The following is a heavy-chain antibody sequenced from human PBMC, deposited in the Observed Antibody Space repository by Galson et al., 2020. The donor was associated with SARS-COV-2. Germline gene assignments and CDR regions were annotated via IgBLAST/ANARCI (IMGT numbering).Heavy chain of an antibody. CDR1: GATISNYI. J-gene: IGHJ4*02. D-gene: IGHD3-22*01. CDR3: ATERYYYDSSGYSAFDY. V-gene: IGHV3-21*06. CDR2: ISGSSAYK. Sequence: GESLKISCSAAGATISNYIMYWVRQAPGKGLEWVSSISGSSAYKYYADSVKGRFTISRDNAKNSLYLQMNSLRAEDTAVYYCATERYYYDSSGYSAFDYWGQGTLVTVSS.